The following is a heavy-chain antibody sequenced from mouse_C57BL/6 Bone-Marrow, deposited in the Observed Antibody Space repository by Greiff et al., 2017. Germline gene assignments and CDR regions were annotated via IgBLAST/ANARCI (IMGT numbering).Heavy chain of an antibody. V-gene: IGHV1-69*01. CDR3: AGANYYGSSSFAY. Sequence: QVHVKQPGAELVMPGASVKLSCKASGYTFTSYWMHWVKQRPGQGLEWIGEIDPSDSYTNYNQKFKGKSTLTVDKSSSTAYMQLSSLTSEDSAVYYCAGANYYGSSSFAYWGQGTLVTVSA. CDR2: IDPSDSYT. D-gene: IGHD1-1*01. CDR1: GYTFTSYW. J-gene: IGHJ3*01.